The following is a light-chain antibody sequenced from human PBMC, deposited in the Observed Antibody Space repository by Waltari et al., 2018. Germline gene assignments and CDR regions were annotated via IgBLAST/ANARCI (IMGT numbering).Light chain of an antibody. CDR2: DAS. V-gene: IGKV3-11*01. CDR3: QQRSSWPRT. Sequence: ELVLTQSHAPLSFSEGERAALSCTASKSVSTSLAWYQHQAGQAPMLLIYDASKRAAGIPARFSGSGSGTDFTLTISSLEPEDFAVYYCQQRSSWPRTFGQGTKVEI. CDR1: KSVSTS. J-gene: IGKJ1*01.